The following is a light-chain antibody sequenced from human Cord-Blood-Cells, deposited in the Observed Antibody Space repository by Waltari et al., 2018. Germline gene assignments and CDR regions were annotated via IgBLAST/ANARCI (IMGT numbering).Light chain of an antibody. J-gene: IGKJ2*01. CDR3: QQYNSYPYT. Sequence: DIQMTQSPSTLSASVGDRVTITCRASQSISSWLAWYQQQPGKATKLLLYKASSLESGVPSRFNGSGSRTECTLTVSSLQPDEFATYYFQQYNSYPYTFGQGTQLEIK. CDR2: KAS. V-gene: IGKV1-5*03. CDR1: QSISSW.